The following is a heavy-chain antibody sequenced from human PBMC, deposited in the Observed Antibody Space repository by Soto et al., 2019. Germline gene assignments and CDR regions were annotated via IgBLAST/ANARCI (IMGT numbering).Heavy chain of an antibody. D-gene: IGHD3-3*01. CDR3: AKDPNRDDFCSGYPNWFDP. Sequence: EVQLLESGGGLVQPGGSLRLSCAASGFTFSSYAMSWVRQAPGKGLEWVSAISGSGGSTYYADSVKGRFTISRHNSKNTLYLEMNSLRAEDTVVNYCAKDPNRDDFCSGYPNWFDPWGHGTLVTFSS. CDR1: GFTFSSYA. V-gene: IGHV3-23*01. CDR2: ISGSGGST. J-gene: IGHJ5*02.